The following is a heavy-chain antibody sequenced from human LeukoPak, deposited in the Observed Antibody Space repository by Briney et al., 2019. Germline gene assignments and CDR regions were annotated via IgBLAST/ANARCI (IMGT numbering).Heavy chain of an antibody. CDR2: INTDGSST. CDR3: AKDLVGSVVTPAIDY. D-gene: IGHD4-23*01. CDR1: GFTLSSYW. Sequence: GGSLRLSCAGSGFTLSSYWMHWVRQVPGKGLVWVSRINTDGSSTNYADSVKGRFTVSRDNAKNTLSLQMNSLRVEDTAVYYCAKDLVGSVVTPAIDYWGQGTLVTVSS. J-gene: IGHJ4*02. V-gene: IGHV3-74*01.